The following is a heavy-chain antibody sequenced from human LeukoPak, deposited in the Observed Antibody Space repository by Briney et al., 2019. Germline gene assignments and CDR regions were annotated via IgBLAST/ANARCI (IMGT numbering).Heavy chain of an antibody. CDR2: IYSGGTT. CDR3: ARVGTVMAYYFDL. J-gene: IGHJ4*02. CDR1: GFTVSTNC. V-gene: IGHV3-53*04. Sequence: GGSLRLSRAASGFTVSTNCMTWVRQAPGKGLEWVSTIYSGGTTYYADSVMGRFTISRHNSRNTLYLQMNSMRAEDAAVYYCARVGTVMAYYFDLWGQGTLVTVSS. D-gene: IGHD5-18*01.